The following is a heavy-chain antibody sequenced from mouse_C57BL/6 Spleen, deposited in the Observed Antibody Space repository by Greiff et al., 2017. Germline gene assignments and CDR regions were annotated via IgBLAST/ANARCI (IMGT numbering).Heavy chain of an antibody. D-gene: IGHD2-5*01. V-gene: IGHV2-5*01. CDR3: AKQGYSNLYYYAMDY. J-gene: IGHJ4*01. Sequence: QVQLKESGPGLVQPSQSLSITCTVSGFSLTSYGVHWVRQSPGKGLEWLGVIWRGGSTDYNAAFMSRLSITKDNSKSQVFFKMNSLQADDTAIYYCAKQGYSNLYYYAMDYWGQGTSVTVSS. CDR1: GFSLTSYG. CDR2: IWRGGST.